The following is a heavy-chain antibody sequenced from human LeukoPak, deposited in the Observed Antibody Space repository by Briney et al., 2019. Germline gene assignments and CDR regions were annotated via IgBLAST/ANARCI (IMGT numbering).Heavy chain of an antibody. Sequence: KPSETLSLTCTVSGGSISNSYWSWIRQPPGKGLEWIGYIYYSGSTSYNPSLKSRVTISIDTSKNQFSLKLSSVTAADTAVYFCARDDGPSMTRTSTWYLHWGQGTLVTVSS. V-gene: IGHV4-59*01. CDR1: GGSISNSY. D-gene: IGHD6-13*01. J-gene: IGHJ4*02. CDR3: ARDDGPSMTRTSTWYLH. CDR2: IYYSGST.